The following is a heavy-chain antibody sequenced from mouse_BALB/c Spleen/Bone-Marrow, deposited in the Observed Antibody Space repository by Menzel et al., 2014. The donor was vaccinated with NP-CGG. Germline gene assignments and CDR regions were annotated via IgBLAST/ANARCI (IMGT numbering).Heavy chain of an antibody. CDR3: ARSRYGSYYGY. CDR1: NYTFTTYY. V-gene: IGHV1S56*01. CDR2: IYPGNVNA. D-gene: IGHD1-1*01. J-gene: IGHJ2*01. Sequence: QVQLQQSGPELVKPGASVRISCKASNYTFTTYYIYWVKQRPGQGLEWIGWIYPGNVNAKYNEKFKAKATLTADKSSSTAYMQLSSPTSEDSAVYSCARSRYGSYYGYWGQGTPLTVSS.